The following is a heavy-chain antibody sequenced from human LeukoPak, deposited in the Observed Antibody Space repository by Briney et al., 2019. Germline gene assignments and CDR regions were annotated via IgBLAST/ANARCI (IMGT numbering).Heavy chain of an antibody. CDR2: ISNSGGST. J-gene: IGHJ5*02. CDR3: AKAYSLYKQPGYSSKRDWFDP. CDR1: GFTFSSYA. D-gene: IGHD6-19*01. V-gene: IGHV3-23*01. Sequence: PGGSLRLSCAASGFTFSSYAMSWVRQAPGKGLEWVSVISNSGGSTFYADSVKGRFTISRDNSKNTLYLQMNSLRAEDTAVYYCAKAYSLYKQPGYSSKRDWFDPWGQGSLVTVSS.